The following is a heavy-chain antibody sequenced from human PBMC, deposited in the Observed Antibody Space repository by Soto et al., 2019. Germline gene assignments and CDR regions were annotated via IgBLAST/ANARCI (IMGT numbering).Heavy chain of an antibody. V-gene: IGHV1-18*01. J-gene: IGHJ5*02. CDR3: ARVLRGVVNWFDP. Sequence: HLVQSGPEVKKPGASVTVSCKTSGDTFTNFGLSWVRQAPGQGLEWMGWIATYNSNKNYAQKFQGRLTLTTDTSTSTGYMELKSLEYDDTAVYYGARVLRGVVNWFDPWGHGTLVTVAS. CDR1: GDTFTNFG. D-gene: IGHD3-10*01. CDR2: IATYNSNK.